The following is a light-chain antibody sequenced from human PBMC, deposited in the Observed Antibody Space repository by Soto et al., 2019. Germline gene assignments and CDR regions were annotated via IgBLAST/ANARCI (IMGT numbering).Light chain of an antibody. V-gene: IGKV3-20*01. CDR1: QSVSSN. Sequence: EIVLMPSPGTLSLSPVERATLSCRASQSVSSNLAWYQQKPGQAPRLLIYGASSRATGIPDRFSGSGSGTDFTLTISRLEPEDFAVYYCQQYGSSPLTFGGGTKVDI. CDR2: GAS. CDR3: QQYGSSPLT. J-gene: IGKJ4*01.